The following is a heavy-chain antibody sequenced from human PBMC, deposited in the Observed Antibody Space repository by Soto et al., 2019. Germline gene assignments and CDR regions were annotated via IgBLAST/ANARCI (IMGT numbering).Heavy chain of an antibody. J-gene: IGHJ6*02. CDR1: GFTFSSYG. CDR3: AKSGTAMGYYYCYGMDV. V-gene: IGHV3-30*18. D-gene: IGHD5-18*01. CDR2: ISYDGTDK. Sequence: QVQLVESGGGVVQPGRSLRLSCAASGFTFSSYGMHWVRQAPGKGLEWVAVISYDGTDKYYADSVQGRFTISRDNSKNALYLQMSSLRAEDTAVYYCAKSGTAMGYYYCYGMDVWGQGSTVTVSS.